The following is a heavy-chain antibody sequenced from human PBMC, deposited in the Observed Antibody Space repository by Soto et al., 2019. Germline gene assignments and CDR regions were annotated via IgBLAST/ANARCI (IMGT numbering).Heavy chain of an antibody. CDR1: GGSISSYY. CDR2: IYYSGST. V-gene: IGHV4-59*01. Sequence: SETLSLTCTVSGGSISSYYWSWIRQPPGKGLEWIGYIYYSGSTNYNPSLKSRVTISVDTSKNQFSLKLSSVTAADTAVYYCARDPYGDYIDYWGQGTLVTVSS. CDR3: ARDPYGDYIDY. J-gene: IGHJ4*02. D-gene: IGHD4-17*01.